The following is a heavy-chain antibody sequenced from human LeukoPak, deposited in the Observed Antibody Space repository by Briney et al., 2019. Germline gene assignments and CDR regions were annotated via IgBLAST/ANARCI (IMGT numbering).Heavy chain of an antibody. J-gene: IGHJ4*02. CDR1: GFTFSSYG. D-gene: IGHD6-19*01. V-gene: IGHV3-30*02. Sequence: GGSLRLSCAASGFTFSSYGMHWVRQAPGKGLEWVAFIQFDGSSEYYADSVKGRFTFSRDNSRNTLHLQMNSLRPEDTAVYYCAKGSGWYFDYWGQGTLVAVSS. CDR3: AKGSGWYFDY. CDR2: IQFDGSSE.